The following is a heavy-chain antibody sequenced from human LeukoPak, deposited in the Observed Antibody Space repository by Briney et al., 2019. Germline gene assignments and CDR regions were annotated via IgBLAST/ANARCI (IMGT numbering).Heavy chain of an antibody. D-gene: IGHD4-17*01. V-gene: IGHV3-7*01. CDR2: IKQDGSQK. J-gene: IGHJ4*02. Sequence: GGSLRLSCVASGFTFSCYWMSWVRQAPGEGLEWVANIKQDGSQKYYADSVKGRFTMSRDNANNSLYLQMNSLRGEDTAVYYCARGGTTVTPKNFDYWGQGTLVTVSS. CDR1: GFTFSCYW. CDR3: ARGGTTVTPKNFDY.